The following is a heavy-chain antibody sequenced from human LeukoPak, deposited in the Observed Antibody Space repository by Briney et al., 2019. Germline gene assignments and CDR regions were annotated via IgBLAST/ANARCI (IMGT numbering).Heavy chain of an antibody. D-gene: IGHD1-26*01. CDR1: GYSISISNW. CDR2: IYYSGNT. CDR3: ASSSGIYGWVGY. J-gene: IGHJ4*02. V-gene: IGHV4-28*01. Sequence: SETLSLTCAVSGYSISISNWWGWIRQPPGKGLEWIGFIYYSGNTYYDPSLKRRVTVSVDTSKNQFSLKLNSVSAVDTAVYYCASSSGIYGWVGYWGQGTLVTVSS.